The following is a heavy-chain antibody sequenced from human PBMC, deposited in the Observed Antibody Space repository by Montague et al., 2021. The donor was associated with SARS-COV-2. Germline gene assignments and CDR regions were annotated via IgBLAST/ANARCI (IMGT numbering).Heavy chain of an antibody. CDR1: GFTFSNYD. CDR3: TSDYRSIVGDGLDI. J-gene: IGHJ3*02. CDR2: ISTSAYTT. Sequence: SLRLSCAASGFTFSNYDMNWVRQAPGKGPEWISYISTSAYTTSYAGSVKGRFTIPRDNGKNSLYLQMNSLRVEDTAVYYCTSDYRSIVGDGLDIWGQGTKVTVSS. V-gene: IGHV3-48*03. D-gene: IGHD3-16*02.